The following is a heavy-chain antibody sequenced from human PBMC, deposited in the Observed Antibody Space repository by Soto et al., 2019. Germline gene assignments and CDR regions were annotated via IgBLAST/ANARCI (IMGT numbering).Heavy chain of an antibody. Sequence: QVLLVESGGGVVQPGRSLRISCAVSGFTFSSFGMHWVHQAPGNGLERVAGISDDGSSKHYADFLKGRFTISRDHSNNTLYLQVDSMGPEETAVYYGGKDRWGDFGDLNLPGYWGQGTLVTVSS. D-gene: IGHD4-17*01. J-gene: IGHJ4*02. CDR1: GFTFSSFG. CDR3: GKDRWGDFGDLNLPGY. CDR2: ISDDGSSK. V-gene: IGHV3-30*18.